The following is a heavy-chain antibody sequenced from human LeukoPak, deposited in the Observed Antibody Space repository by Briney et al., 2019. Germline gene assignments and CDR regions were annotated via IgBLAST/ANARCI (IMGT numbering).Heavy chain of an antibody. J-gene: IGHJ4*02. CDR2: ISGSGGST. Sequence: GGSLRLSCAASGFTFSNYGMSWVRQAPGKGLEWVSGISGSGGSTDFADSVKGRFSISRDNSKNTLCLHMNSLRAEDTAIYYCARDPSCSGGYCYFDYWGQGTLVTVSS. CDR1: GFTFSNYG. D-gene: IGHD2-15*01. CDR3: ARDPSCSGGYCYFDY. V-gene: IGHV3-23*01.